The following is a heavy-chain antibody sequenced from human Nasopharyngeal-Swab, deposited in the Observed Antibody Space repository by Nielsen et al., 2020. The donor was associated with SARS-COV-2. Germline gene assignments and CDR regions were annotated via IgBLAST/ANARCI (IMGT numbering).Heavy chain of an antibody. CDR1: GYTFTRYY. V-gene: IGHV1-46*01. CDR2: INPGGGSA. D-gene: IGHD3-3*01. J-gene: IGHJ4*02. CDR3: ARASYDFWNHDGDY. Sequence: ASVKVSCKASGYTFTRYYIHWVRQAPGQGLEWMGIINPGGGSARYSQNFQGRVTMTRDTSTNTVYMELYSLTSEDTAVYYCARASYDFWNHDGDYWGQGTLVTVSS.